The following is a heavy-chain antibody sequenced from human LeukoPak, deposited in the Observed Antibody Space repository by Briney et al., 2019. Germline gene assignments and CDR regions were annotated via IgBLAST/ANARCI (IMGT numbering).Heavy chain of an antibody. CDR2: MNPNSGST. CDR1: GYTFTSYD. J-gene: IGHJ5*02. D-gene: IGHD6-19*01. Sequence: GASVKVSCKASGYTFTSYDINWVRQATGQGLEWMGWMNPNSGSTGYAQKFQGRVTMTRNTSISTAYMELSSLRSEDTAVYYCARDSSGVTNWFDPWGQGTLVTVSS. V-gene: IGHV1-8*01. CDR3: ARDSSGVTNWFDP.